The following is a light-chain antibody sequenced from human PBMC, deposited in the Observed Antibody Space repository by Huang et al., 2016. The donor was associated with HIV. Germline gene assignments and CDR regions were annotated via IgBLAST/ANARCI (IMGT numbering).Light chain of an antibody. CDR3: HQRHNWLT. V-gene: IGKV3-11*01. J-gene: IGKJ4*01. CDR1: QTVEIS. CDR2: GAS. Sequence: EVVLTQSTATVSVSPGQGATLSCRASQTVEISVAWYHQKPGQAPRLVIYGASERAAGTPARCSGSGSGTHFTLTISSLEPDDVGIYYCHQRHNWLTFGGGTKVEIK.